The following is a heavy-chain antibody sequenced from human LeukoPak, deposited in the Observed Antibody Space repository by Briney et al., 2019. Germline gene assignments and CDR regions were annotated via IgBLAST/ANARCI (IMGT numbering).Heavy chain of an antibody. CDR1: GFTFSSYS. D-gene: IGHD2-2*01. Sequence: PGGSLRLSCAASGFTFSSYSMNWVRQAPGKGLEWVSSISSSSSYIYYADSVKGRFTISRDNAKNSLYLQMNSLRAEDTAVYYCARVSPYRDIVVVPAAYDAFDIWGQGTMVTVSS. CDR3: ARVSPYRDIVVVPAAYDAFDI. CDR2: ISSSSSYI. V-gene: IGHV3-21*01. J-gene: IGHJ3*02.